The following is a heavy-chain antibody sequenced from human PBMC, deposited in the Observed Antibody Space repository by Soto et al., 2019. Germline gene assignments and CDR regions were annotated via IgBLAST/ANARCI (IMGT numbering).Heavy chain of an antibody. Sequence: XGSLRLSCSASGFTFSSYAMHWVRQAPGKGLEYVSAISSNGGSTYYADSVKGRFTISRDNSKNTLYLQMSSLRAEDTAVYYCVKVGDILTGYYPFDSWGQGTLVTVSS. D-gene: IGHD3-9*01. CDR2: ISSNGGST. J-gene: IGHJ4*02. V-gene: IGHV3-64D*06. CDR1: GFTFSSYA. CDR3: VKVGDILTGYYPFDS.